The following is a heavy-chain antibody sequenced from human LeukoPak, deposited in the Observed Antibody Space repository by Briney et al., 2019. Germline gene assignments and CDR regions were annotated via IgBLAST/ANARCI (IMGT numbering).Heavy chain of an antibody. Sequence: ASVKVSCKASGYTFTSYGISWVRQAPGQGLEWMGWISAYDGNTNYAQKLQGRVTMATDTSTSTAYMELRSLRSDDTAVYYCARVLWFGEFIDYWGQGTLVTVSS. CDR2: ISAYDGNT. CDR3: ARVLWFGEFIDY. D-gene: IGHD3-10*01. J-gene: IGHJ4*02. CDR1: GYTFTSYG. V-gene: IGHV1-18*01.